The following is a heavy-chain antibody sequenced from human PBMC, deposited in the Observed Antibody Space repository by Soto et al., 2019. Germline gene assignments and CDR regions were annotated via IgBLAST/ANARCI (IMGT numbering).Heavy chain of an antibody. J-gene: IGHJ4*02. CDR2: PYPRGST. V-gene: IGHV4-4*02. CDR1: GGSIRSSNW. CDR3: ASFADAFDS. Sequence: LCLSCAVSGGSIRSSNWWRWFRHSPGKALESIRNPYPRGSTNYNPSLKSRYTISVLKSKHHVPLNLRSVPGADPALYYCASFADAFDSWGQGTLVTVSS.